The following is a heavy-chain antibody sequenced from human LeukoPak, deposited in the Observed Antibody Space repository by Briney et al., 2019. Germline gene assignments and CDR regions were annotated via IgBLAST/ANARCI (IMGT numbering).Heavy chain of an antibody. CDR2: ISSSSSTI. CDR3: ARGGIGYYYDSSGYSGVLY. D-gene: IGHD3-22*01. J-gene: IGHJ4*02. Sequence: GASLRLSCAASGFTFSSYSMNWVRQAPGKGLEWVSYISSSSSTIYYADSVKGRFTISRDNAKNSRYLQMNSLRAEDTAVYYCARGGIGYYYDSSGYSGVLYWGQGTLVTVSS. V-gene: IGHV3-48*04. CDR1: GFTFSSYS.